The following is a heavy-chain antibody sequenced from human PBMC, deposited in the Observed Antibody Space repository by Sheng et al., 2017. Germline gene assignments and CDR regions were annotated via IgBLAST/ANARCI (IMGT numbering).Heavy chain of an antibody. CDR2: INHSGST. V-gene: IGHV4-34*01. Sequence: QVQLQQWGAGLLKPSETLSLTCAVYGGSFSGYYWSWIRQPPGKGLEWIVEINHSGSTNYNPSLKSRVTISVDTSKNQFSLKLSSVTAADTAVYYCAREIWYSSGYYSPFDYWGQGTLVTVSS. CDR3: AREIWYSSGYYSPFDY. J-gene: IGHJ4*02. D-gene: IGHD3-22*01. CDR1: GGSFSGYY.